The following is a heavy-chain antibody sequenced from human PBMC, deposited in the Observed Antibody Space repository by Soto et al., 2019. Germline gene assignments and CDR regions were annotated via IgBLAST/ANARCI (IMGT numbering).Heavy chain of an antibody. J-gene: IGHJ4*02. CDR3: ARGAAGIAVAGPSYYFDY. CDR2: IIPILGIA. V-gene: IGHV1-69*02. CDR1: GGTFSSYS. Sequence: QVQLVQSGAEVKKPGSSVKVSCKASGGTFSSYSISWVRQAPGQGLEWMGRIIPILGIANYAQKLQGRVTXXAXXSPSTAYMELSSLRSEDTAVYYCARGAAGIAVAGPSYYFDYWGQGTLVTVSS. D-gene: IGHD6-19*01.